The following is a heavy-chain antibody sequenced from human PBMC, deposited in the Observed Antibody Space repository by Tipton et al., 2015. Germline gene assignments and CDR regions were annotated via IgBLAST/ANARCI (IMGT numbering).Heavy chain of an antibody. J-gene: IGHJ4*02. CDR2: ISHRGNT. V-gene: IGHV4-38-2*01. Sequence: TLSLTCAVSAYSISSDYYWGWIRQPPGKGLEWIGSISHRGNTYYNPSLKSRVTMSRDTSKNQFSLKLTSVTAADTAVYYCARARGRHGGLFDSWGQGTLVTVSS. CDR1: AYSISSDYY. D-gene: IGHD4-23*01. CDR3: ARARGRHGGLFDS.